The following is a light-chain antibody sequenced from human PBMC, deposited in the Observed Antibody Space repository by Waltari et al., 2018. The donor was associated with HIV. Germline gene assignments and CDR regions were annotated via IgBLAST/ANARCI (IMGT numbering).Light chain of an antibody. CDR1: QSVLYSSNNKND. V-gene: IGKV4-1*01. J-gene: IGKJ1*01. CDR3: QQYYSTPWT. Sequence: DMEMTQFPDSLAVSLTERATINCKSSQSVLYSSNNKNDLAWYQQKPGQPPKLLIYWASTRESGVPDRFSGSGSGTDFTITISSLQAEDVAVYYCQQYYSTPWTFGQGTKVEI. CDR2: WAS.